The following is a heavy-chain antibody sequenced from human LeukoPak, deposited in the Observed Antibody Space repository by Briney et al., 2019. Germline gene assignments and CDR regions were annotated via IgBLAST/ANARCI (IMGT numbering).Heavy chain of an antibody. CDR2: THMSGST. CDR3: AREGSGYA. V-gene: IGHV4-4*07. CDR1: GGSISSYY. Sequence: SETLSLTCSVSGGSISSYYWSWIRQPAGKGLEWIGRTHMSGSTNYNPSLKSRVTISVDTSKNQFSLNLNSVTAADTAVYYCAREGSGYAWGQGTLVTVSS. J-gene: IGHJ5*02. D-gene: IGHD3-22*01.